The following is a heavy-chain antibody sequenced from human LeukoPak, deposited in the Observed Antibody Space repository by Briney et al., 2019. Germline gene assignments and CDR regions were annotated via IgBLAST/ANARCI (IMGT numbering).Heavy chain of an antibody. CDR2: ITSDSNTI. V-gene: IGHV3-48*04. CDR1: GFTFSIYS. J-gene: IGHJ5*02. CDR3: ARDLGQYYDTSDNWFDP. D-gene: IGHD3-22*01. Sequence: GGSLRLSCAASGFTFSIYSMNWVRQAPGKGLEWLSYITSDSNTIYYADSVKGRFTISRDNAKNTLNLQMNSLRAEDTAVYYCARDLGQYYDTSDNWFDPWGQGTLVTVSS.